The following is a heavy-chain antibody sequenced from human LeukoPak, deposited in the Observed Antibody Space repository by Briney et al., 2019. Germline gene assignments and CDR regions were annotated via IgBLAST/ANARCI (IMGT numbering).Heavy chain of an antibody. D-gene: IGHD3-16*01. Sequence: PGGSLRLSCAASEFTFVRYAMNWVRQAPGKGLEWVANMNEDGSERDYVDSVKGRFTISRDNARKSLYLQMSSLRAEDTAVYYCATYTHWVAGDVWGQGTTVTVSS. V-gene: IGHV3-7*01. CDR3: ATYTHWVAGDV. J-gene: IGHJ6*02. CDR2: MNEDGSER. CDR1: EFTFVRYA.